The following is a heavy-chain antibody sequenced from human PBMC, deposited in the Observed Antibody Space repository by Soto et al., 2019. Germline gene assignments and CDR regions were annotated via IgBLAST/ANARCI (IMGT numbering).Heavy chain of an antibody. V-gene: IGHV4-31*03. CDR3: ARMYSSGSGWFHP. D-gene: IGHD6-19*01. CDR1: GYSITAGGYY. Sequence: TLSLTCFVSGYSITAGGYYWSWIRHHPGKGLEWIGSFYSSGSIIYNPSLRSRVSISGDTSSNQFSMSLTSVTAADTARYYCARMYSSGSGWFHPWGQGTLVTVSS. CDR2: FYSSGSI. J-gene: IGHJ5*02.